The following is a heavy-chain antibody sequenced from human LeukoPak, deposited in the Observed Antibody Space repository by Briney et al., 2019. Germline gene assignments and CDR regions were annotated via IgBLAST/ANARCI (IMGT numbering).Heavy chain of an antibody. CDR1: GGSISSGSYY. D-gene: IGHD1-1*01. Sequence: SETLSLTCTVSGGSISSGSYYWSWIRQPAGKGLEWIGRIYTSGSTNYNPSLKSRVTISVDTSKNQFSLKLSSVTAADTAVYYCARDSELERRRRAFDYWGQGTLVTVSS. V-gene: IGHV4-61*02. CDR3: ARDSELERRRRAFDY. CDR2: IYTSGST. J-gene: IGHJ4*02.